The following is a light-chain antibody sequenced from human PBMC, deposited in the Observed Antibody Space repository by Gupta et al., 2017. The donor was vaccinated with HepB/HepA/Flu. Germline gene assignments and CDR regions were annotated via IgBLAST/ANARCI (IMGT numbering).Light chain of an antibody. CDR2: GAS. J-gene: IGKJ1*01. Sequence: EIVLTQSPGTLSLSPGERATLSCRASQSVSSSYLAWYQQKPGQAPRLLIYGASSRATGIPDRCSGSGSGTDFTLTISRLEPEEFAGYYCQQDGSSPPWTFGQGTKVEIK. CDR1: QSVSSSY. V-gene: IGKV3-20*01. CDR3: QQDGSSPPWT.